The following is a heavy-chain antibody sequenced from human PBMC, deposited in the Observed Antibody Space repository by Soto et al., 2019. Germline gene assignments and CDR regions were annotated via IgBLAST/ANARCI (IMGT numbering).Heavy chain of an antibody. CDR1: GFTFSSYA. J-gene: IGHJ4*02. V-gene: IGHV3-23*01. CDR3: AKVGTGGYYGSGSYYNRY. CDR2: ISGSGGST. D-gene: IGHD3-10*01. Sequence: EVQLLESGGGLVQPGGSLRLSCAASGFTFSSYAMSWVRQAPGKGLEWVSAISGSGGSTYYADSVKGRFTISRDNAKNTLYLQMNSLRAEDTAVYYCAKVGTGGYYGSGSYYNRYWCQGTLVTVSS.